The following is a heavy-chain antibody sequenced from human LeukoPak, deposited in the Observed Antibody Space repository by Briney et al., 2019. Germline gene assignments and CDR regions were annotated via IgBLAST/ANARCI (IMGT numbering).Heavy chain of an antibody. CDR2: INRDGSST. V-gene: IGHV3-74*01. D-gene: IGHD3-22*01. CDR1: GFTFSSYE. J-gene: IGHJ3*02. Sequence: GGSLRLSCAASGFTFSSYEMNWVRQVPGKGLVWVSRINRDGSSTSYADSVKGRFTISRDNAKNTLYLQMNSLRAEDTAVYYCARGSGYYSYDAFDIWGQGTMVTVSP. CDR3: ARGSGYYSYDAFDI.